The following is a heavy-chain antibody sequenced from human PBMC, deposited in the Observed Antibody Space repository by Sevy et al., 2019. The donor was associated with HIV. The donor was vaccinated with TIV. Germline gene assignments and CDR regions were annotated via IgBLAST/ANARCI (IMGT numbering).Heavy chain of an antibody. CDR2: LKHKAYGGTL. CDR1: GFTFGDYA. D-gene: IGHD2-2*01. V-gene: IGHV3-49*04. J-gene: IGHJ4*02. Sequence: GGSLRLSCTGSGFTFGDYAMSWVRQAPGKGLEWVAFLKHKAYGGTLDYAGSVKGRFSISRDDSKSIAHLQMNDLKTEDTAIYYCTRWKVVQSIFDYWGQGALVTVSS. CDR3: TRWKVVQSIFDY.